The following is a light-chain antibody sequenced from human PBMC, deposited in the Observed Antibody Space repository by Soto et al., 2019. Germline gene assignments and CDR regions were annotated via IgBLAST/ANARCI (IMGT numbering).Light chain of an antibody. CDR2: AAS. Sequence: DIQMTQSPSSLSASVGDRVTITCRASQSISTYLNWYQKTPGKAPKLLICAASDLQSVIPSRFSGGGSGTEFTLTISSPQHENFATYYCQQSFSTRPTFGQGTKVEVE. CDR1: QSISTY. J-gene: IGKJ1*01. CDR3: QQSFSTRPT. V-gene: IGKV1-39*01.